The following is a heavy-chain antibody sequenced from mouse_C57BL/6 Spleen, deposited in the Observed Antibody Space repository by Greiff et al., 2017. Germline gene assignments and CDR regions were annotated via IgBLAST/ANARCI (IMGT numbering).Heavy chain of an antibody. Sequence: VQLQQSGAELMKPGASVKLSCKATGYTFTGYWIEWVKQRPGHGLEWIGEILPGSGSTNYNEKFKGKAKTTADTSPNTAYMQRSSLTTEDSAIYYCARRGYGSCYGGYFDVWGTGTTVTVSS. CDR1: GYTFTGYW. D-gene: IGHD1-1*01. J-gene: IGHJ1*03. CDR2: ILPGSGST. V-gene: IGHV1-9*01. CDR3: ARRGYGSCYGGYFDV.